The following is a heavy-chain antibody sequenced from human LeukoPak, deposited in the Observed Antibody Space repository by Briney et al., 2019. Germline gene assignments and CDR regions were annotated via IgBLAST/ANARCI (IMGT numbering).Heavy chain of an antibody. V-gene: IGHV1-69*04. CDR1: GGTFSSYT. D-gene: IGHD2-2*01. CDR2: IIPILGIA. CDR3: AREGVVPAADGGWFDP. Sequence: GASVKVSCKASGGTFSSYTISWVRQAPGQGLEWMGRIIPILGIANYAQKFQGRVTITADKSTSTAYMELSSLRSEDTAVYYCAREGVVPAADGGWFDPWGQGTLVTVSS. J-gene: IGHJ5*02.